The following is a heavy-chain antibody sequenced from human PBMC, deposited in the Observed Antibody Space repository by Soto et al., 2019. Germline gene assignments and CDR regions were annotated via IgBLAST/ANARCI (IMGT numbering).Heavy chain of an antibody. CDR3: AREKPRYYDSSGYSEYNWFDP. CDR1: GGTFSSYA. Sequence: QVQLVQSGAEVKKPGSSVKVSCKASGGTFSSYAISWVRQAPGQGLEWMGGIIPIFGTANYAQKFQGRVTITADESTSTAYMELSSLRSEDTAVYYCAREKPRYYDSSGYSEYNWFDPWGQGTLVTVSS. V-gene: IGHV1-69*01. J-gene: IGHJ5*02. CDR2: IIPIFGTA. D-gene: IGHD3-22*01.